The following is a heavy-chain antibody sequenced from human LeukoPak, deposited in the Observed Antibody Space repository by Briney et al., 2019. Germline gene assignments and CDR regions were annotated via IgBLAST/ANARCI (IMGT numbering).Heavy chain of an antibody. CDR1: GYTFTGYY. V-gene: IGHV1-2*02. J-gene: IGHJ6*04. D-gene: IGHD3-10*01. Sequence: GASVKVSCKAFGYTFTGYYMHLVRQAPGHGLEWMGWINPNSGGTDYAQKFQGRVTMTRDTSISTAYMELSRLRSDDTAVYYCARGLIRVGEMDVWGKGTTVTISS. CDR2: INPNSGGT. CDR3: ARGLIRVGEMDV.